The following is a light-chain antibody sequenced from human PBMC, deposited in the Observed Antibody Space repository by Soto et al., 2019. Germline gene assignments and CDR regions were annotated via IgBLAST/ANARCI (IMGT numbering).Light chain of an antibody. CDR1: RSFASSY. CDR3: QQYYDWPPNT. J-gene: IGKJ2*01. CDR2: AAS. V-gene: IGKV3-20*01. Sequence: EIVLTQSPVTLSLSPGERATLSCRASRSFASSYLGWYQQKPGQAPRLLIYAASTRATGIPDRFSGSGSATDFTLTISRLEPEDSAVYYCQQYYDWPPNTFGQGTKFDIK.